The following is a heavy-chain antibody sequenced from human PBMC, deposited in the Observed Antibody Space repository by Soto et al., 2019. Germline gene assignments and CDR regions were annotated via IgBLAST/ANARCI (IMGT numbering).Heavy chain of an antibody. Sequence: ASVKVSCKVSGYTLTELSMHWVRQAPGKGLEWMGGFDPEDGETIYAQKFQGRVTMTEDTSTDTAYMELSSLRSEDTAVYYCATSRDCGGDCYPNAFDIWGQVTMVTVSS. CDR3: ATSRDCGGDCYPNAFDI. D-gene: IGHD2-21*02. V-gene: IGHV1-24*01. J-gene: IGHJ3*02. CDR2: FDPEDGET. CDR1: GYTLTELS.